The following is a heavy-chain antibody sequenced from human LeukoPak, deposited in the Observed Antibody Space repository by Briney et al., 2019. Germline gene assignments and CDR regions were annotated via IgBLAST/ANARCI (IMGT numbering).Heavy chain of an antibody. D-gene: IGHD3-3*01. V-gene: IGHV1-2*06. CDR2: INPNSGGT. Sequence: ASVKVSCKASGYTFTGYYMHWVRQAPGQGLEWMGRINPNSGGTNYAQKFQGRVTMTRDTSISTAYMELSSLRSEDTAVYYCAREEGGYYDFWSGSAGHYWGQGTLVTVSS. J-gene: IGHJ4*02. CDR1: GYTFTGYY. CDR3: AREEGGYYDFWSGSAGHY.